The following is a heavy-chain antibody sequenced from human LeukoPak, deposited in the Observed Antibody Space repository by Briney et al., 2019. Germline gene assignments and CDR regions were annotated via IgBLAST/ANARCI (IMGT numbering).Heavy chain of an antibody. CDR1: GASISSYN. V-gene: IGHV4-4*07. Sequence: PSETLSLTCTVSGASISSYNWSWIRQSAGKGLEWIGRIYTSGTTTYNPSLRSRVTVSVDKSKNQFSLKLTSVTAADTAVYYCAGSTPYNYYYLDVWGKGTTVTVSS. CDR3: AGSTPYNYYYLDV. J-gene: IGHJ6*03. CDR2: IYTSGTT. D-gene: IGHD3-16*01.